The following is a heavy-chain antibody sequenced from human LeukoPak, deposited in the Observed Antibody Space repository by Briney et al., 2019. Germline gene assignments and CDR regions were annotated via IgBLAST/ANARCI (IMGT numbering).Heavy chain of an antibody. D-gene: IGHD5-18*01. CDR1: GFTFGRYY. J-gene: IGHJ6*02. Sequence: ASVKVSCKASGFTFGRYYVHWVRQAPGQGLEWMGIINPSGGSTTYAQNFQGRVTMTRDTSTSTVYMELSSLRSEDTAVYYCARGPALGDGMDVWGQGTTVTVSS. CDR3: ARGPALGDGMDV. V-gene: IGHV1-46*01. CDR2: INPSGGST.